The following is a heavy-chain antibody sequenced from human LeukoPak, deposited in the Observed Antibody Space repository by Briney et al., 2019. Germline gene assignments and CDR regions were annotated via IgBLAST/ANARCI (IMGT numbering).Heavy chain of an antibody. CDR1: GYSFTSYW. Sequence: GESLKISCKGSGYSFTSYWIGWVRQMPGKGLEWMGIIYPGDSDTTYSPSLQGQVTISADKSITTAYLQWSSLKASDTAMYYCARRGYDSSGYRDAFDIWGQGTMVTVSS. CDR3: ARRGYDSSGYRDAFDI. CDR2: IYPGDSDT. V-gene: IGHV5-51*01. D-gene: IGHD3-22*01. J-gene: IGHJ3*02.